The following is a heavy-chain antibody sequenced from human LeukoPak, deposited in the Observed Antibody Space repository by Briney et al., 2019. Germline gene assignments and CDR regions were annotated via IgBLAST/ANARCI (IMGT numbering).Heavy chain of an antibody. CDR1: GFTFSSYA. V-gene: IGHV3-23*01. CDR2: ISGSGGST. CDR3: ANVMLIAVAGTVDY. J-gene: IGHJ4*02. D-gene: IGHD6-19*01. Sequence: PGGSLRPSCAASGFTFSSYAMSWVRQAPGKGLEWVSAISGSGGSTYYADSVKGRFTISRDNSKNTLYLQMNSLRAEDTAVHYCANVMLIAVAGTVDYWGQGTLVTVSS.